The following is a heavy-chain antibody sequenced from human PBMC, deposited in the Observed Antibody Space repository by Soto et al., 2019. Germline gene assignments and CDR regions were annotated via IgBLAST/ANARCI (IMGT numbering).Heavy chain of an antibody. D-gene: IGHD1-26*01. CDR3: ARDYSGTYKDCFDP. V-gene: IGHV1-3*01. J-gene: IGHJ5*02. CDR2: ITPGNGKT. Sequence: QDQLVQSGAEVKEPGASVKVSCKASGYSFTNYAIHWLRQAPGQRPEWLGWITPGNGKTKFSENFQGRVTTTRDTSASTVYMELSSLRSDDTAVYYCARDYSGTYKDCFDPWGQGTLVTVSS. CDR1: GYSFTNYA.